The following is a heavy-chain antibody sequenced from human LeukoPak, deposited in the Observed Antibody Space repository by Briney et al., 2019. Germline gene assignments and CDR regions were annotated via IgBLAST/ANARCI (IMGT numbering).Heavy chain of an antibody. D-gene: IGHD3-3*01. CDR3: ARNFLEWLLNYYYCMDV. CDR1: GFTFSSYS. Sequence: GGSLRLSCAASGFTFSSYSMNWVRQAPGKGLEWVSYISSSSSTIYYADSVKGRFTISRDNAKNSLYLQMNSLRAEDTAVYYCARNFLEWLLNYYYCMDVWGKGTTVTVSS. J-gene: IGHJ6*03. CDR2: ISSSSSTI. V-gene: IGHV3-48*01.